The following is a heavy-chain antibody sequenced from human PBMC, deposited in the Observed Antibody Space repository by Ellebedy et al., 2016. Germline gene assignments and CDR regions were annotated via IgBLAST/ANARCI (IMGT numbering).Heavy chain of an antibody. V-gene: IGHV6-1*01. CDR3: AGRGTAGTGFSY. CDR2: AYYRSKWNT. CDR1: GDSVSSNSAA. J-gene: IGHJ4*02. Sequence: SQTLSLTCAISGDSVSSNSAAWNWIRQSPSRGLEWLGRAYYRSKWNTDYAVSVKSRININADTSKNHISLQLNSVTPEDTAMYYCAGRGTAGTGFSYWGQGTLVTVSS. D-gene: IGHD3/OR15-3a*01.